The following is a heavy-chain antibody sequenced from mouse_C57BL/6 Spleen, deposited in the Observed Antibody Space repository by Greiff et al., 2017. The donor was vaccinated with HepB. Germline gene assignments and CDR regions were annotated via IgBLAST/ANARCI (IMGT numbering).Heavy chain of an antibody. CDR2: IDPSDSET. CDR1: GYTFTSYW. CDR3: ARWGGSSLYYFDY. J-gene: IGHJ2*01. D-gene: IGHD1-1*01. Sequence: QVQLQQPGAELVRPGSSVKLSCKASGYTFTSYWMHWVKQRPIQGLEWIGNIDPSDSETHYNQKFKDKATLTVDKSSSTAYMQLSSLTSEDSAVYYCARWGGSSLYYFDYWGRGTTLTVSS. V-gene: IGHV1-52*01.